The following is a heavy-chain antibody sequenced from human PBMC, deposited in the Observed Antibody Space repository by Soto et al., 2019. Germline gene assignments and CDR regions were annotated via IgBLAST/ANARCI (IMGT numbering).Heavy chain of an antibody. V-gene: IGHV3-33*01. CDR3: ARARIAAAGYNWFDP. Sequence: QVQLVESGGGVVQPGRSLRLSCAASGFTFSSYGMHWVRQAPGKGLEWVAVIWYDGSNKYYADSVKGRFTISRDNSKNTLYLQMNSLRAEDTAVYYCARARIAAAGYNWFDPWGQGTLVTVSS. CDR2: IWYDGSNK. CDR1: GFTFSSYG. J-gene: IGHJ5*02. D-gene: IGHD6-13*01.